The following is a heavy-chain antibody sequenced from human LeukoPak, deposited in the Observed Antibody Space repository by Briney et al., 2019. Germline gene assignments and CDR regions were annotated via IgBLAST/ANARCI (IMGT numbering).Heavy chain of an antibody. CDR3: ARSGLGAQLWFFDY. Sequence: TGGSLRLSCAASGFTVSSYSMNWVRQAPGKGLEWVSSISSSSSYIYYADSVKGRFTISRDNAKNSLYLQMNSLRAEDTAVYYCARSGLGAQLWFFDYWGQGTLVTVSS. J-gene: IGHJ4*02. V-gene: IGHV3-21*01. CDR2: ISSSSSYI. CDR1: GFTVSSYS. D-gene: IGHD5-18*01.